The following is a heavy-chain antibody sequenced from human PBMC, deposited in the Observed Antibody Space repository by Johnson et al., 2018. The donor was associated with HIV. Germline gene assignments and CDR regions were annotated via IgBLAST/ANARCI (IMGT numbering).Heavy chain of an antibody. D-gene: IGHD3-10*01. CDR3: VKDDYYGSGSYFAFDS. J-gene: IGHJ3*02. CDR1: GFTFDNYG. Sequence: VQLVESGGGVVRPGGSLRLSCVVSGFTFDNYGMTWVRQAPGKGLEWVSAISGSGGSTYYADSVKGRFTISRDNSKNTLYLQMNSLRAEDTAVYYCVKDDYYGSGSYFAFDSWGQGTMVTVSS. CDR2: ISGSGGST. V-gene: IGHV3-23*04.